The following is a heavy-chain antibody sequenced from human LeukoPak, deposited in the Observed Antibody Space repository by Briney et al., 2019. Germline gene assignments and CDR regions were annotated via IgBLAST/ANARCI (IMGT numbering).Heavy chain of an antibody. CDR1: RFTFSSHG. V-gene: IGHV3-30*06. Sequence: GRSLRLSCAASRFTFSSHGMHWVRQAPGKGLEWVAVISYDGDNKYYADSVNGRFTISRDNSKNTLSLQMDSLRAEDTAVYYCAKDIRVWGSYRYPCLDYWGQGTLVTVSA. CDR3: AKDIRVWGSYRYPCLDY. CDR2: ISYDGDNK. D-gene: IGHD3-16*02. J-gene: IGHJ4*02.